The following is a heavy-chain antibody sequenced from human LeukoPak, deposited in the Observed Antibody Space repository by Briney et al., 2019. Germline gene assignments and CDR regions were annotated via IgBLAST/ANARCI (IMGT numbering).Heavy chain of an antibody. CDR1: GFTFSSYW. CDR3: AREEPPAAGTIGMVY. CDR2: IKQDGSEK. Sequence: PGGSLRLSCAASGFTFSSYWMSWVRQAPGKGLEWVANIKQDGSEKYYVDSVEGRFTISRDNAKNSLYLQMNSLRAEDTAVYYCAREEPPAAGTIGMVYWGQGTLVTVSS. V-gene: IGHV3-7*01. D-gene: IGHD6-13*01. J-gene: IGHJ4*02.